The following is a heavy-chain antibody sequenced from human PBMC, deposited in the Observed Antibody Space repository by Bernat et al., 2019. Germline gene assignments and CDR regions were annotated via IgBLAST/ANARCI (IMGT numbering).Heavy chain of an antibody. CDR2: INDSGST. CDR3: ARGPPRAVSFKFWFDL. CDR1: SGSFSGYY. Sequence: QEQLQQWGAGLLKASETLSLTCAVYSGSFSGYYWNWIRQPPGKGLEWIGEINDSGSTNYNPSLKSRVTMSVDMSKNQFSLKLSSVTAADAAVYYCARGPPRAVSFKFWFDLWGRGTRVSVSS. D-gene: IGHD3-3*01. V-gene: IGHV4-34*01. J-gene: IGHJ5*02.